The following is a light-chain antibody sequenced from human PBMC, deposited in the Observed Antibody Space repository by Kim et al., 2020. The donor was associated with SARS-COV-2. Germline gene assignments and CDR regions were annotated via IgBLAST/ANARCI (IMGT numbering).Light chain of an antibody. V-gene: IGKV3-15*01. J-gene: IGKJ2*01. CDR2: GAS. CDR3: QQYNNWPRYT. CDR1: QSVSSN. Sequence: EIVMTQSPATLSVSPGERATLSCRASQSVSSNLAWYQQKPGQAPRLLIYGASTRATGIPARFSGSGSGTEFTLTISSLQSEDFAVYYWQQYNNWPRYTIGQGTKLE.